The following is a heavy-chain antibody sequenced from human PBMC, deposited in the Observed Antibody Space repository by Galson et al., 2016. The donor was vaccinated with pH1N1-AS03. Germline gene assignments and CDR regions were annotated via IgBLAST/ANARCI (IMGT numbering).Heavy chain of an antibody. D-gene: IGHD6-6*01. J-gene: IGHJ5*01. Sequence: SLRLSCAASGFTFSNYVMSWVRQAPGKGLEWVSCISGSGGIANHADSVKGRLTTSRANSKNTLYLQMNNLRAEDTAVYYCGKGGYSTSPPAVDSWGHGTLVTVSS. CDR3: GKGGYSTSPPAVDS. CDR1: GFTFSNYV. CDR2: ISGSGGIA. V-gene: IGHV3-23*01.